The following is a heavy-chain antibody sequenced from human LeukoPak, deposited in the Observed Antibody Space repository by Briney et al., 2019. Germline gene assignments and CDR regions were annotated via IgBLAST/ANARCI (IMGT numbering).Heavy chain of an antibody. J-gene: IGHJ4*02. CDR1: GGSISSNS. D-gene: IGHD5-24*01. CDR2: LYDSGST. Sequence: SETLSLTCTVSGGSISSNSWSWSRQPPGRGLEWIGYLYDSGSTRYSPSLKRPVTISEDTSKNQFSLKLTSVTAADTAVYYCVRGGWLPTSGFDYWGQGTLVTVSS. CDR3: VRGGWLPTSGFDY. V-gene: IGHV4-59*01.